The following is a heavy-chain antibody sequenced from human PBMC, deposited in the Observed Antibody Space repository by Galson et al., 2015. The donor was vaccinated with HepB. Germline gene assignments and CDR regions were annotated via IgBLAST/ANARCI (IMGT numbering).Heavy chain of an antibody. V-gene: IGHV3-48*02. CDR3: AGFKIQLWSYFDY. Sequence: SLRLTCAASGFTFSSYSMNWVRQAPGKGLEWVSYISSSSSTIYYADSVKRLFIISRDNAKNSLYLQMNILRDEDTAVYYGAGFKIQLWSYFDYWGQGTLVTVSS. CDR1: GFTFSSYS. D-gene: IGHD5-18*01. J-gene: IGHJ4*02. CDR2: ISSSSSTI.